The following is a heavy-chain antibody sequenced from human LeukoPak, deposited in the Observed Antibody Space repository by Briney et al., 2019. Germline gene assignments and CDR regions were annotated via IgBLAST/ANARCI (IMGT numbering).Heavy chain of an antibody. CDR2: IYHSGST. Sequence: SETLSLTCAVSGGSISSGGYSWSWIRQPPGKGLEWIGYIYHSGSTYYNPSLKSRVTISVDRSKNQFSLKLSSVTAADTAVYYCARSEAWGYYGSGRYPLGHFDYWGQGTLVTVSS. CDR1: GGSISSGGYS. D-gene: IGHD3-10*01. V-gene: IGHV4-30-2*01. CDR3: ARSEAWGYYGSGRYPLGHFDY. J-gene: IGHJ4*02.